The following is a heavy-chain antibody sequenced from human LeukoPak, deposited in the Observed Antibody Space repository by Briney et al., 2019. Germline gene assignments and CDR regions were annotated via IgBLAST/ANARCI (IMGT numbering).Heavy chain of an antibody. J-gene: IGHJ4*02. CDR1: EFTFRTYG. Sequence: GGSLRLSCVASEFTFRTYGMNWVRQAPGKGLEWVSAISGSGGSTHYADSVKGRFIISRDNSKNSLYLQMNSLRAEDTAVYYCAKEFSSVTFFDYWGQGTLVTVSS. CDR2: ISGSGGST. V-gene: IGHV3-23*01. CDR3: AKEFSSVTFFDY. D-gene: IGHD4-17*01.